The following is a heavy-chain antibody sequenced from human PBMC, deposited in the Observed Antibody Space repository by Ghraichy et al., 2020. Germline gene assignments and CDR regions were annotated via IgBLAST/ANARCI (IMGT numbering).Heavy chain of an antibody. Sequence: GGSLRLSCAASGFTFSSYDMHWVRQATGKQLEWVSGIDTASGTYYPDSVRGRFIISRENAKSSLYLQMNSLRVGDTAVYYCARAVAGTHWLDPWGQGTLVTVSS. CDR2: IDTASGT. V-gene: IGHV3-13*01. J-gene: IGHJ5*02. CDR3: ARAVAGTHWLDP. CDR1: GFTFSSYD. D-gene: IGHD6-19*01.